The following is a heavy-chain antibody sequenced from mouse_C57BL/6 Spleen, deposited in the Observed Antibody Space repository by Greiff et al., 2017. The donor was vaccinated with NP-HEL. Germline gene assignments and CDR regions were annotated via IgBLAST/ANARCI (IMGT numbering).Heavy chain of an antibody. CDR2: IDPEDGDT. CDR1: GFNIKDYY. V-gene: IGHV14-1*01. D-gene: IGHD1-1*01. J-gene: IGHJ1*03. Sequence: VHVKQSGAELVRPGASVKLSCTASGFNIKDYYMHWVKQRPEQGLEWIGRIDPEDGDTEYAPKFQGKATMTADTSSNTAYLQLSSLTSEDTAVYYCTRSVVATDWYFDVWGTGTTVTVSS. CDR3: TRSVVATDWYFDV.